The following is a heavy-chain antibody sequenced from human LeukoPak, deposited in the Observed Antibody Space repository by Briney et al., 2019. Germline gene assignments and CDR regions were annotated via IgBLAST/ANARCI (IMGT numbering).Heavy chain of an antibody. Sequence: GGSLRLSCAASGFTFSSYAMSWVRQAPGKGLEWVSAISGSGGSTYYADSVKGRSTISRDNSKNTLYLQMNSLRAEDTAVYYCAKAVVQGVVRYYFDYWGQGTLVTVSS. D-gene: IGHD3-10*01. CDR3: AKAVVQGVVRYYFDY. CDR1: GFTFSSYA. CDR2: ISGSGGST. J-gene: IGHJ4*02. V-gene: IGHV3-23*01.